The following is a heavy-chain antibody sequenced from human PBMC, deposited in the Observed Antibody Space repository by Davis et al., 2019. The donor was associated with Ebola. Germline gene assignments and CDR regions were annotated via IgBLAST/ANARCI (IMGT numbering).Heavy chain of an antibody. V-gene: IGHV3-30*03. CDR3: AREGLGYCSSTSCYAAGYFDY. D-gene: IGHD2-2*01. CDR2: ISYDGSNK. Sequence: GGSLRLSCAASGFTFSSYGMHWVRQAPGKGLEWVAVISYDGSNKYYADSVKGRFTISRDNSKNTLYLQMNSLRAEDTAVYYCAREGLGYCSSTSCYAAGYFDYWGQGTLVTVSS. J-gene: IGHJ4*02. CDR1: GFTFSSYG.